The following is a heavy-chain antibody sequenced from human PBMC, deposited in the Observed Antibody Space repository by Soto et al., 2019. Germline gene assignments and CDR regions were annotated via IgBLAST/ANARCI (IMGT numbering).Heavy chain of an antibody. CDR3: ARSGAYCTSITFLVDSF. D-gene: IGHD2-8*01. CDR1: GYTFTSYG. J-gene: IGHJ4*02. V-gene: IGHV1-18*01. CDR2: ISAYNGDT. Sequence: QAQLVQSGGEVKKPGASVKVACRTSGYTFTSYGYAWVRQAPGQGLEWMGWISAYNGDTNYAQKFQDRVTLTTDTSTTTAYMELRNLASDDTAVYCCARSGAYCTSITFLVDSFWGLGALVTVSS.